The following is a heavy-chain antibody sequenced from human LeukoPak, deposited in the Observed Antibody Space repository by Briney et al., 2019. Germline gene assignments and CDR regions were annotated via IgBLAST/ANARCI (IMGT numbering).Heavy chain of an antibody. D-gene: IGHD2-15*01. J-gene: IGHJ5*02. Sequence: SETLSLTCAVYGGSFSGYYWSWIRQPPGKGLEWIGEINHSGSTNYNPSLKSRVTISVDTSKNQFSLKLSSVTAADTAVYYCAREVEGIVATLTYGRYNWFDPWGQETPVTVSS. CDR1: GGSFSGYY. V-gene: IGHV4-34*01. CDR3: AREVEGIVATLTYGRYNWFDP. CDR2: INHSGST.